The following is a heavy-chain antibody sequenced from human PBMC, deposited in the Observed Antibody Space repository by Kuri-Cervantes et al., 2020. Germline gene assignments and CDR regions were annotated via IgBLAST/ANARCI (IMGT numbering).Heavy chain of an antibody. CDR2: ISYDGSNK. D-gene: IGHD3-22*01. V-gene: IGHV3-30*03. Sequence: GESLKISCAASGFTFSSYGMHWVRQAPGKGLEWVAVISYDGSNKYYADSVKGRFTISRDNSKNTLYLQMNSLRAEDTAVYYCARDRTLYDSSDYYYPRGYGMDVWGQGTTVTVSS. CDR3: ARDRTLYDSSDYYYPRGYGMDV. J-gene: IGHJ6*02. CDR1: GFTFSSYG.